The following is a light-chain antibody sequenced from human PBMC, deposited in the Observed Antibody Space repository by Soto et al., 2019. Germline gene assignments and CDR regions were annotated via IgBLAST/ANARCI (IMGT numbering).Light chain of an antibody. V-gene: IGKV1-5*01. CDR2: DAS. CDR1: QTISSW. CDR3: QQYNSYSRT. Sequence: DIQMTQSPSTLSASVGDRVTITCRASQTISSWLAWYQQEPGKAPKLLIYDASSLESGVPSRFSGSGSGTEFTLTISSLQPDDSATYYCQQYNSYSRTFGQGTKVDIK. J-gene: IGKJ1*01.